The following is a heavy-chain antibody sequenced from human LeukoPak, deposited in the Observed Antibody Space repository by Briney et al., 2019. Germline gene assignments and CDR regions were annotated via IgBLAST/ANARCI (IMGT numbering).Heavy chain of an antibody. J-gene: IGHJ4*02. D-gene: IGHD4-17*01. CDR1: GGSISSYY. Sequence: SETLSLTCTVSGGSISSYYWSWIRQPPGKGLEWIGYIYYSGSTNYNPSLKSRVTISVDTSKNQFSLKLSSVTAADTAVYYCASLPLDYGDSRVARDYWGQGTLVTVSS. CDR3: ASLPLDYGDSRVARDY. V-gene: IGHV4-59*01. CDR2: IYYSGST.